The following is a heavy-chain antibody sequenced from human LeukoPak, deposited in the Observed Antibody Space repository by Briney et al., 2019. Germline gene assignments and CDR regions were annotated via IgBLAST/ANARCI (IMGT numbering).Heavy chain of an antibody. CDR1: GGTFISYA. CDR2: IIPMFGTA. Sequence: ASVKVSCKASGGTFISYAITWVRQAPGQGLEWMGGIIPMFGTASYAQKFQGRVTITADKSTSTAYMELSSLRSEDTAVYYCARGTRFIWVYFDYWGQGTLVTVSS. J-gene: IGHJ4*02. V-gene: IGHV1-69*06. D-gene: IGHD3-3*01. CDR3: ARGTRFIWVYFDY.